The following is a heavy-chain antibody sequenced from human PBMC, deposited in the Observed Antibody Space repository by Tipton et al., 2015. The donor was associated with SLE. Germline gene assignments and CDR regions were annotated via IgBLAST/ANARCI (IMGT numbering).Heavy chain of an antibody. V-gene: IGHV3-7*05. D-gene: IGHD3-16*01. CDR2: IKQDGSEK. CDR3: ARDLWSFFDY. Sequence: SLRLSCAASGFTFSSYGMHWVRQAPGKGLEWVANIKQDGSEKYYVDSVKGRFTISRDNAKNSLYLQMNSLRAEDTAVYYCARDLWSFFDYWGQGTLVTVSS. J-gene: IGHJ4*02. CDR1: GFTFSSYG.